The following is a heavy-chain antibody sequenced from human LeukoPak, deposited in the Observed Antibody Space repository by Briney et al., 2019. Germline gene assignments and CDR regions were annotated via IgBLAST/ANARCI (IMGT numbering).Heavy chain of an antibody. J-gene: IGHJ5*02. CDR1: GGSISSYY. CDR3: ARGGNCSGGSCYSDRGWFDP. Sequence: SETLSLTCTVSGGSISSYYWSWIRQPPGKGLEWIGYIYYSGSTNYNPSLKSRVTISVDTSKNQFSLKLRSVTAADTAVYYCARGGNCSGGSCYSDRGWFDPWGQGTLVTVSS. D-gene: IGHD2-15*01. V-gene: IGHV4-59*01. CDR2: IYYSGST.